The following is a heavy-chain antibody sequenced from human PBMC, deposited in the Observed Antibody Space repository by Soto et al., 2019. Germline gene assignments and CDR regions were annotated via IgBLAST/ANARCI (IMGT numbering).Heavy chain of an antibody. CDR3: ARRPYSGYGRFDY. Sequence: QVQLQQWGAGLLKPSETLSLTCAVYGGSFSGYYWSWIRQPPGKGLEWIGEINHSGSTNYNPSLKSRVTISVDTSKNQFSLTLSSVTAADTAVYYCARRPYSGYGRFDYWGQGTLVTVSS. J-gene: IGHJ4*02. V-gene: IGHV4-34*01. D-gene: IGHD5-12*01. CDR1: GGSFSGYY. CDR2: INHSGST.